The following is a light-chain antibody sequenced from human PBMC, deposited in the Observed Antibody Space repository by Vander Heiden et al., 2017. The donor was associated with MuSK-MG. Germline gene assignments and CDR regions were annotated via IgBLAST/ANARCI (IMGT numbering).Light chain of an antibody. J-gene: IGKJ2*01. V-gene: IGKV3-15*01. CDR1: QSVSSN. CDR2: GAS. CDR3: QQYNNWPPYT. Sequence: EIVMTPSPATLSVSPGERATLSCRASQSVSSNLAWYQQKPGQAPRLLIYGASTRATGIPARFSGSGYGTEFTLTISSRQSEDFAVYYCQQYNNWPPYTFGQGTKVEIK.